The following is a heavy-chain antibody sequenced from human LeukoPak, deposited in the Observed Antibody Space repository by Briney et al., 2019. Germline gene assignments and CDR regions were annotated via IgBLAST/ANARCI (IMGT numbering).Heavy chain of an antibody. Sequence: ASVKVSCKAPGYTFTGYYMHWVRQAPGQGLEWMGWINPNSGGTNYAQKFQGRVTMTRDTSISTAYMELSRLRSDDTAVYYCARDPPDIVVVPAARDAYWGQGTLVTVSS. CDR2: INPNSGGT. CDR1: GYTFTGYY. J-gene: IGHJ4*02. V-gene: IGHV1-2*02. CDR3: ARDPPDIVVVPAARDAY. D-gene: IGHD2-2*01.